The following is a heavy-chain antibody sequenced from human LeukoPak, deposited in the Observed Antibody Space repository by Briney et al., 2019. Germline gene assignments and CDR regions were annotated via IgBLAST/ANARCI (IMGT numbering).Heavy chain of an antibody. Sequence: AGGSLRLSSAASGFTFSSYAMSWVRQAPGKGLEWVSAISGSGGSTYYADSVKGRFTISRDNSKNTLYLQMNSLRAEDTAVYYCAKQTGGWYRSAFDIWGQGTMVTVSS. J-gene: IGHJ3*02. CDR3: AKQTGGWYRSAFDI. CDR2: ISGSGGST. CDR1: GFTFSSYA. D-gene: IGHD6-19*01. V-gene: IGHV3-23*01.